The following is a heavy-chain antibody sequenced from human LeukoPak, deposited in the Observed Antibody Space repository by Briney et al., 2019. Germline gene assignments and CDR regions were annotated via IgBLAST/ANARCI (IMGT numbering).Heavy chain of an antibody. CDR1: GGSISSSSYY. V-gene: IGHV4-39*07. J-gene: IGHJ3*02. Sequence: SETLSLTCTVSGGSISSSSYYWGWIRQPPGKGLEWIGSIYYSGSTYYNPSLKSRVTISVDTSKNQFSLKLSSVTAADTAVYYCARGSVPYYDSQWDAFDIWGQGTMVTVSS. D-gene: IGHD3-22*01. CDR2: IYYSGST. CDR3: ARGSVPYYDSQWDAFDI.